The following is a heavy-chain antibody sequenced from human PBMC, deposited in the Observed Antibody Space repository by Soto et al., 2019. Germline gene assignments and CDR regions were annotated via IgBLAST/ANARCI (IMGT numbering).Heavy chain of an antibody. V-gene: IGHV4-59*01. CDR2: IYYSGST. CDR1: GVSIRSYY. Sequence: SETLSLTCPFSGVSIRSYYWSWILQPPGKGLEWIGYIYYSGSTNYNPSLKSRVTISVDTSKTQFSLKLSSVTAADTAVYYCAGGVGGYSYGYGVFDIRGQGSLGTVSS. D-gene: IGHD5-18*01. J-gene: IGHJ3*02. CDR3: AGGVGGYSYGYGVFDI.